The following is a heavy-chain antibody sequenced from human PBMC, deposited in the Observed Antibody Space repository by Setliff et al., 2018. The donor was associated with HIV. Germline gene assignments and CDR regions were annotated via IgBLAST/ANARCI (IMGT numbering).Heavy chain of an antibody. Sequence: GASVKVSCKTSAYTFNSYYMHWIRQAPGQGLEWMGLIGPSGSSTTYAQNFQGRVTMSRDTSTNTVCMELSSLRSEDTAVYYCARDHIAARSVDYWGQGTLVTVSS. D-gene: IGHD6-6*01. CDR2: IGPSGSST. CDR3: ARDHIAARSVDY. CDR1: AYTFNSYY. J-gene: IGHJ4*02. V-gene: IGHV1-46*02.